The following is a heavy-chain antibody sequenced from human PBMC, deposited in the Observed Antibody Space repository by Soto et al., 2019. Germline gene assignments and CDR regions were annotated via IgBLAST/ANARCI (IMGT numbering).Heavy chain of an antibody. CDR1: GYTFTSYG. D-gene: IGHD3-22*01. CDR3: ARRKDSSGYYYWFDP. CDR2: ISAYNGNT. J-gene: IGHJ5*02. Sequence: ASVKVSCKASGYTFTSYGISWVRQAPGQGLEWMGWISAYNGNTNYAQKLQGRVTMTTDTSTSTAYMELRSLRSDDAAVYYCARRKDSSGYYYWFDPWGQGTLVTVSS. V-gene: IGHV1-18*04.